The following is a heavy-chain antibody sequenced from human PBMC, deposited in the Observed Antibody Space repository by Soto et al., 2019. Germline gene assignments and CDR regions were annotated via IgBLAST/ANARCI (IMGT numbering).Heavy chain of an antibody. Sequence: GGSLRLSCAASGFTFSGSAMHWVRQASGKGLEWVGRIRSKANSYATAYAASVKGRFTISRDDSKNTAYLQMNSLKTEDTAVYYRTTPQGDFWSGYGLDYWGQGTLVTVSS. V-gene: IGHV3-73*01. CDR1: GFTFSGSA. J-gene: IGHJ4*02. D-gene: IGHD3-3*01. CDR2: IRSKANSYAT. CDR3: TTPQGDFWSGYGLDY.